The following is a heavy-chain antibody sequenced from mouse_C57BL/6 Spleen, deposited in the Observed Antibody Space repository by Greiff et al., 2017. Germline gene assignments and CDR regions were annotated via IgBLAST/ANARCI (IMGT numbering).Heavy chain of an antibody. CDR2: IDPSDSYT. CDR1: GYTFTSYW. V-gene: IGHV1-50*01. J-gene: IGHJ4*01. D-gene: IGHD3-1*01. CDR3: ARNSDAMDY. Sequence: QVQLQQPGAELVKPGASVKLSCKASGYTFTSYWMQWVKQRPGQGLEWIGEIDPSDSYTNYNQKFKGKATLTVDTSSSTAYMQLSSLTSEDSAFYYCARNSDAMDYWGQGTSVTVSS.